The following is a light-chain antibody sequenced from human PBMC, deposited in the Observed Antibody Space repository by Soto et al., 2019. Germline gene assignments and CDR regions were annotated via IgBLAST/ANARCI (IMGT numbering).Light chain of an antibody. CDR3: CLYAGSSSFRDV. CDR1: SSDVANYNL. V-gene: IGLV2-23*03. CDR2: EGS. J-gene: IGLJ1*01. Sequence: QSALTQPASVSGSPGQSITISCTGTSSDVANYNLVSWYQQHPGKAPRLMIYEGSERPSGVSNRFSGSKSGNTASLTISGLQAEDEADYYCCLYAGSSSFRDVFGTGTKLTVL.